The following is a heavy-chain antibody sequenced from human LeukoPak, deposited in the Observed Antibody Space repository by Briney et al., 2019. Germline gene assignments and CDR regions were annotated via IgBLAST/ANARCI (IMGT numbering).Heavy chain of an antibody. CDR1: GFTFSDYY. Sequence: GGSLRLSCAASGFTFSDYYMSWIRQAPGKGLEWVSYISSSGSTTYYADSVKGRFTISRDNSKNTLYLQMNSLRAEDTAVYYCAKGPSSSWYPNWFDPWGQGTLVTVSS. V-gene: IGHV3-11*01. CDR2: ISSSGSTT. D-gene: IGHD6-13*01. J-gene: IGHJ5*02. CDR3: AKGPSSSWYPNWFDP.